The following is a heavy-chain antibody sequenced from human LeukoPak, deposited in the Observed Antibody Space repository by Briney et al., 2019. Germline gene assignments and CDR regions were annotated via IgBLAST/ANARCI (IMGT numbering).Heavy chain of an antibody. D-gene: IGHD2-21*01. Sequence: SSSSYSWGWIRQPPGKGLEWVSASSSSDDGKWYAESVRGRFTISRDTSKNTVYLQMNSLRVEDAGVYYCAKAPVTSCRGAFCYPFDYWGHGTLVTVSS. J-gene: IGHJ4*01. CDR3: AKAPVTSCRGAFCYPFDY. V-gene: IGHV3-23*01. CDR1: SSSSYS. CDR2: SSSSDDGK.